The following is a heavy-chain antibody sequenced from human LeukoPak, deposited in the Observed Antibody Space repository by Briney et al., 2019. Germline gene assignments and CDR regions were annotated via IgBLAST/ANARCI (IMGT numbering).Heavy chain of an antibody. J-gene: IGHJ6*02. V-gene: IGHV4-59*08. CDR2: IYYSGST. CDR3: ARGSIAARPLSFYYYYGMDV. Sequence: SETLSLTCTVSGGSISSYHWSWIRQPPGKGLEWIGYIYYSGSTNYNPSLKSRVTISVDTSKNQFSLKLSSVTAADTAVYYCARGSIAARPLSFYYYYGMDVWGQGTTVTVSS. CDR1: GGSISSYH. D-gene: IGHD6-6*01.